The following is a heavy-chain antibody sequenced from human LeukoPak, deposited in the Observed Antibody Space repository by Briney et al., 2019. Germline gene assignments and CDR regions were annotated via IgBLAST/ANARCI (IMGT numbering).Heavy chain of an antibody. CDR3: ARGWGGHGRSWGALDF. V-gene: IGHV3-13*01. CDR1: GFNFKNYD. D-gene: IGHD3-16*01. CDR2: IGTVADT. Sequence: GGSLRLSCAASGFNFKNYDFHWVRQVAGKRLEWVAGIGTVADTFYPDSVMGRFTISRENAKNSFYLQVNSLRAGDTAVYYCARGWGGHGRSWGALDFWGQGILVTVSS. J-gene: IGHJ4*02.